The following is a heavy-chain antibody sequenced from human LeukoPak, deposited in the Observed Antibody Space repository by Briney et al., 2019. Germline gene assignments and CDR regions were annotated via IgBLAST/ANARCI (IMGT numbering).Heavy chain of an antibody. Sequence: SETLSLTCAVYGGSFSGYYWSWIRQPPGKGLEWIGEINHSGSTNYNPSLKRRGTILVDTSKNQFSFKLSSVTASDTAVYYCARTYSGSYYARYSFDYWGQGTLVTVSS. D-gene: IGHD1-26*01. V-gene: IGHV4-34*01. CDR3: ARTYSGSYYARYSFDY. CDR2: INHSGST. J-gene: IGHJ4*02. CDR1: GGSFSGYY.